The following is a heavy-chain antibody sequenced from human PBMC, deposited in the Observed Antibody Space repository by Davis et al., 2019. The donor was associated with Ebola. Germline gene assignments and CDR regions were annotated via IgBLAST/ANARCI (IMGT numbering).Heavy chain of an antibody. D-gene: IGHD5-18*01. J-gene: IGHJ6*02. CDR2: ISSSSSYI. CDR3: ARDPQLWPRDGYYYYYGMDV. CDR1: GFTFSSYS. Sequence: PGGSLRLSCAASGFTFSSYSMNWVRQAPGKGLEWVSSISSSSSYIYYADSVKGRFTISRDNAKNSLYLQMNSLRAEDTAVYYCARDPQLWPRDGYYYYYGMDVWGQGTTVTVSS. V-gene: IGHV3-21*01.